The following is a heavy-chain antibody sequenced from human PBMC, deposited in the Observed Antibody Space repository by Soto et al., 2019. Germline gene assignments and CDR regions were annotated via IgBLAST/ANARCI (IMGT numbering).Heavy chain of an antibody. CDR2: INPSDSSA. V-gene: IGHV5-51*03. CDR1: GYTFTSYY. Sequence: GASVKVSCKASGYTFTSYYMHWVRQAPGQGLEWMGIINPSDSSAKYSPSFVGQVTISVDRSINTAYLQWSSLKASDTAIYYCGTWRGSSWFDYWGPGTLVTVSS. CDR3: GTWRGSSWFDY. D-gene: IGHD2-2*01. J-gene: IGHJ4*02.